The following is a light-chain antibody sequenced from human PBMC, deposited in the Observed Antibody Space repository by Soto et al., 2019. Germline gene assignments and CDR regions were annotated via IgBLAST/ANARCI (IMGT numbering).Light chain of an antibody. V-gene: IGKV3-20*01. CDR3: QEYGSSPQKT. CDR1: QSVTSSF. Sequence: EIVLTQSPGTLSLSPGERATLSCRASQSVTSSFLAWYQQKPGQAPRLLIYGTSSRATGIPDRFSGSGSGTDFSLPISRLEPEDFAVYYCQEYGSSPQKTFGQGTKVEIK. CDR2: GTS. J-gene: IGKJ1*01.